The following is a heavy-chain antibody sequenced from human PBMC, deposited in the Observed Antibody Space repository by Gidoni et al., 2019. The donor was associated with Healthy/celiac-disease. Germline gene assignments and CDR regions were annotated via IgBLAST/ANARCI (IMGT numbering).Heavy chain of an antibody. V-gene: IGHV4-39*01. CDR2: IYYRGST. CDR1: GCSITSTTYS. CDR3: ARQTLDYGDYEHYYYYYYMDV. D-gene: IGHD4-17*01. J-gene: IGHJ6*03. Sequence: LQLPASRPGLVQPSETLSLTCTVSGCSITSTTYSRGGTRQPPGQGLEWIGSIYYRGSTHYSPSLESRVTIAVDTSKSQFSLKLSSVTAADTAVDYCARQTLDYGDYEHYYYYYYMDVWGKGTTVTVSS.